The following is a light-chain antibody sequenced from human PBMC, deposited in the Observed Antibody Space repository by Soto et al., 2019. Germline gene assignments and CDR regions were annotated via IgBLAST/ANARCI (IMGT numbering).Light chain of an antibody. J-gene: IGKJ4*01. CDR2: DAS. CDR1: QDIRYY. CDR3: QHYDNLSLT. Sequence: DIQMTQSPSSLSASVGDRVTITCQTSQDIRYYLNWYKQIPGKAPKLLIYDASNLQTVVPSRFSVSGSGTDFTSTNSSLQPEDIATYYCQHYDNLSLTFGGGTKVEIK. V-gene: IGKV1-33*01.